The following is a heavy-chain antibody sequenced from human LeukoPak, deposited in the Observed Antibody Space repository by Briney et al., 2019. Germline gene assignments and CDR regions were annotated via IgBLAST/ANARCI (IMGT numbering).Heavy chain of an antibody. D-gene: IGHD5-18*01. CDR2: IKSKTDGGTT. CDR3: TTQLRGYSFD. J-gene: IGHJ4*02. Sequence: GESLKISCKGSGFTFSNAWMSWVRQAPGKGLEWVGRIKSKTDGGTTDYAAPVKGRFTISRDDSKNTLYLQMNSLKTEDTAVYYCTTQLRGYSFDWGQGTLVTVSS. CDR1: GFTFSNAW. V-gene: IGHV3-15*01.